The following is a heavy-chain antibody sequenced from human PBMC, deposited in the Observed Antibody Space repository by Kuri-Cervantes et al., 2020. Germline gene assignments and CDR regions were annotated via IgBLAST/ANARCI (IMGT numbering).Heavy chain of an antibody. CDR2: ISSNGGST. J-gene: IGHJ4*02. CDR1: GFTFSSYA. Sequence: GGSLRLSCAASGFTFSSYAMHWVRQAPGKGLEYVSAISSNGGSTYYADSVKGRFTISRDNSKNTLYLQMGSLRAEDMAVYYCARSAVAGASFDYWGQGTLVTVSS. CDR3: ARSAVAGASFDY. D-gene: IGHD6-19*01. V-gene: IGHV3-64*02.